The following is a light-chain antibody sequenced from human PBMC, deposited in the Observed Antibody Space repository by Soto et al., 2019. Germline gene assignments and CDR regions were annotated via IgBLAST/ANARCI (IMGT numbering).Light chain of an antibody. J-gene: IGKJ1*01. V-gene: IGKV3-11*01. CDR3: QQGSTTWT. CDR1: QSVSSY. Sequence: EIVLTQSPATLSLSPGERATLSCRASQSVSSYLAWYQQKPGQAPRLLIYDASNRATGIPARFSGSGSGTDFTLTISSLEPEYFAVYYCQQGSTTWTFGQGTKVEIK. CDR2: DAS.